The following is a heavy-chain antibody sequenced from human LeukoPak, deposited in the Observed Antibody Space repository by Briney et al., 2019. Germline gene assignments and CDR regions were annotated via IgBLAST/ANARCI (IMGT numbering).Heavy chain of an antibody. CDR2: IYYSGST. J-gene: IGHJ4*02. V-gene: IGHV4-59*01. Sequence: PSETLSLTCTVSGGSISSYYWSWIRQPPGKGLEWIGYIYYSGSTNYNPSLKSRVTISVDTSKNQFSLKLSSVTAADTAVYYCARAPRIVVVRGFYYFDYWGQGTLVTGSS. D-gene: IGHD3-22*01. CDR1: GGSISSYY. CDR3: ARAPRIVVVRGFYYFDY.